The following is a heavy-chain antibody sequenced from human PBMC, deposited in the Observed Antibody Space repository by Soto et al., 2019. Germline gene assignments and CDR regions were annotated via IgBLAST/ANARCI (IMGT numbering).Heavy chain of an antibody. J-gene: IGHJ6*02. CDR2: ISWNSGSI. D-gene: IGHD3-3*02. CDR1: GFTFVDYA. Sequence: PAGSLRLSCAASGFTFVDYARHWDRQAPGKGLEWVSGISWNSGSIGYADSVKGRFTISRDNAKNSLYLQMNSLRAEDTALYYCAKDISDQCYYYYGMDVWGQGTTVTVSS. V-gene: IGHV3-9*01. CDR3: AKDISDQCYYYYGMDV.